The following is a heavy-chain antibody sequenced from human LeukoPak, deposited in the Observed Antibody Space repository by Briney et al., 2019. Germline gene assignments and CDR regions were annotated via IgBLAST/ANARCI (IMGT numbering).Heavy chain of an antibody. CDR1: GGSISTYY. CDR3: ARRGSRAGVVAAAFDY. J-gene: IGHJ4*02. V-gene: IGHV4-59*12. D-gene: IGHD2-15*01. CDR2: IYYSGST. Sequence: SETLSLTCTVSGGSISTYYWSWIRQPPGKGLEWIGCIYYSGSTNYNPSLKSRVTISVDTLKNQFSLKLSSVTAADTAVYYCARRGSRAGVVAAAFDYWGQGTLVTVSS.